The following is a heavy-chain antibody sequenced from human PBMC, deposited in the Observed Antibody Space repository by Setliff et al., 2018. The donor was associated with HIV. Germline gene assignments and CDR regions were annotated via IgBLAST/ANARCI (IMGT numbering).Heavy chain of an antibody. CDR3: ARAGGGYRGYDYYYYYYMDV. CDR1: GGSVSSGSYY. CDR2: IYYSGST. D-gene: IGHD5-12*01. J-gene: IGHJ6*03. V-gene: IGHV4-61*01. Sequence: SETLSLTCTVSGGSVSSGSYYWSWIRQPPGKGLEWIGYIYYSGSTNYNPSLKSRVTISVDTSKNQFSLKLNSVTAADTAVYYCARAGGGYRGYDYYYYYYMDVWGRGTTVTVSS.